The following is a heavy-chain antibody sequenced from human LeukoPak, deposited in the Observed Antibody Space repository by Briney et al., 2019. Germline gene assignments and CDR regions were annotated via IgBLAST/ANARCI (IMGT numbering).Heavy chain of an antibody. CDR3: ARTLCSGGSCYYRGTLLYYYMDV. Sequence: GASVKVSCKASGSTFTGYYMHWVRQAPGQGLEWMGWINPNRGGTNYAQKFQGRVTMTTDTSISTAYMALSRLSSDDTAVYYCARTLCSGGSCYYRGTLLYYYMDVWGKGTTVTVSS. D-gene: IGHD2-15*01. CDR1: GSTFTGYY. J-gene: IGHJ6*03. CDR2: INPNRGGT. V-gene: IGHV1-2*02.